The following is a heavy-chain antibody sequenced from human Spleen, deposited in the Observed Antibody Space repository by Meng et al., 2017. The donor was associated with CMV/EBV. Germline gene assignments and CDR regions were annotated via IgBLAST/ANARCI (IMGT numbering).Heavy chain of an antibody. CDR3: ARVVVMTTNLGSGNWFDP. D-gene: IGHD2-21*02. Sequence: ETLSLTCAASGFTFSSYSMNWVRQAPGKGLEWVSSISSRSSYIYYADSVKGRFTISRDNAKNSLYLQMNSLRAEDTAVYYCARVVVMTTNLGSGNWFDPWGQGTLVTVSS. V-gene: IGHV3-21*01. CDR1: GFTFSSYS. CDR2: ISSRSSYI. J-gene: IGHJ5*02.